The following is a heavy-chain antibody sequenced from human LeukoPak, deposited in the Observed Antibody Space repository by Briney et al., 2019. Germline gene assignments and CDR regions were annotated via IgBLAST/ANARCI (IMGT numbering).Heavy chain of an antibody. CDR3: AIVLRFSRLGCFDY. D-gene: IGHD3-3*01. Sequence: ASVKVSCKASGGTFSSYAISWVRQAPGQGLEWMGGIIPIFGTANYAQKFQGRVTITADESTSTAYMELSSLRSEDTAVYYCAIVLRFSRLGCFDYWGQGTLVTASS. J-gene: IGHJ4*02. CDR1: GGTFSSYA. V-gene: IGHV1-69*13. CDR2: IIPIFGTA.